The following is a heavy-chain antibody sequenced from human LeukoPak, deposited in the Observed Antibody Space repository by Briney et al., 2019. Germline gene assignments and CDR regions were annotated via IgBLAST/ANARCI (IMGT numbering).Heavy chain of an antibody. CDR1: GFTFSNYW. D-gene: IGHD4-17*01. Sequence: GGSLRLSCAASGFTFSNYWMSWVRQVPGKGLEWVANIKQGGSEKYYVDSVKGRFTISRDNAKNSVYLQMNSLRAEDTAVYYCARPKSRNGDYFDYWGQGTLVTVSS. J-gene: IGHJ4*02. V-gene: IGHV3-7*01. CDR3: ARPKSRNGDYFDY. CDR2: IKQGGSEK.